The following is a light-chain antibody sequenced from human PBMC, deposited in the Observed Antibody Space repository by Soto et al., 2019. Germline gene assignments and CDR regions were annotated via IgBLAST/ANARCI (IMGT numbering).Light chain of an antibody. V-gene: IGKV1-9*01. CDR3: QQDNSYPLT. J-gene: IGKJ4*01. CDR2: GAS. CDR1: HIISTS. Sequence: HLTQSPSSLTAAVGDRVTLTCRASHIISTSLAWYQQTPGKAPKLLIYGASTLQSDVPSRFSGSGSGTDFKLTIDNLLPEDFATYYCQQDNSYPLTFGGGTKAEIK.